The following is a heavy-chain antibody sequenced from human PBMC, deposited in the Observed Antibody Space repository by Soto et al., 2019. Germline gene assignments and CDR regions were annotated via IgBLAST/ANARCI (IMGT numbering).Heavy chain of an antibody. CDR3: ARGSRGYYDSSGYNY. V-gene: IGHV3-74*01. Sequence: GGSLRLSCAASGFTFSSYWMHWVRQAPGKGLVWVSRINSDGSSTSYADSVKGRFTISRDNAKNTLYLQMNSLRAEDTAVYYCARGSRGYYDSSGYNYWGQGTLVTVSS. CDR1: GFTFSSYW. CDR2: INSDGSST. D-gene: IGHD3-22*01. J-gene: IGHJ4*02.